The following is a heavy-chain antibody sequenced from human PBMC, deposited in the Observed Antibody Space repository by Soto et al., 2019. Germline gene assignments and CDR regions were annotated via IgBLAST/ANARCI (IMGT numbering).Heavy chain of an antibody. CDR3: ARDPPLSSIVVVGVDDF. CDR2: ISSLSTYR. J-gene: IGHJ4*02. D-gene: IGHD3-22*01. CDR1: GFTFSSYN. V-gene: IGHV3-21*01. Sequence: GGSLRLSCAASGFTFSSYNMNWVRQAPGKGLEWVSSISSLSTYRNHADSVKGRFTISRDNDKNSLYLQMDSLRAEDTAVYYCARDPPLSSIVVVGVDDFWGQGTLVTVSS.